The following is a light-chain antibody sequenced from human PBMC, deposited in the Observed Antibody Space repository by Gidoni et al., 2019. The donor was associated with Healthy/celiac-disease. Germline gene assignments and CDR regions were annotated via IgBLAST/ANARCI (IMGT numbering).Light chain of an antibody. Sequence: EIVLTQSPATLSLSPGERATLSCRASQSVSSYLAAYQQKPGQAPRLLIYDAYNRATGIPARFIGSWSGTDFTLTISSLEPEDFAVYYCQQRCNWSGLTFGGGTKVEIK. CDR3: QQRCNWSGLT. J-gene: IGKJ4*01. V-gene: IGKV3-11*01. CDR1: QSVSSY. CDR2: DAY.